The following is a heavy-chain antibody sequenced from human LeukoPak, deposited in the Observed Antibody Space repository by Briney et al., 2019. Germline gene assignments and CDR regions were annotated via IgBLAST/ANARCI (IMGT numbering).Heavy chain of an antibody. CDR3: AKSGGYGLIDY. CDR2: IYYSGSA. CDR1: GASVSGSAYY. V-gene: IGHV4-39*01. Sequence: SETLSLTCTVSGASVSGSAYYWGWIRQPPGKGLEWIGNIYYSGSAYYNESLESRVTISIDTSKNQFSLKLNSVTAADTAMYYCAKSGGYGLIDYWGQGTLVTVSS. D-gene: IGHD1-26*01. J-gene: IGHJ4*02.